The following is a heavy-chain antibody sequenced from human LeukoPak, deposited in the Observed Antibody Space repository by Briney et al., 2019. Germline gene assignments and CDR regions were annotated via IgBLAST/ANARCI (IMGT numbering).Heavy chain of an antibody. CDR1: GFSFSSYV. Sequence: GGSLRLSCAASGFSFSSYVMSWVRQAPGKGLEWVSSISSSSSYIYYADSVKGRFTISRDNAKNSLYLQMNSLRAEDTAVYYCARRVDSMVRGVTRSGMDVWGQGTTVTVSS. CDR2: ISSSSSYI. V-gene: IGHV3-21*01. J-gene: IGHJ6*02. CDR3: ARRVDSMVRGVTRSGMDV. D-gene: IGHD3-10*01.